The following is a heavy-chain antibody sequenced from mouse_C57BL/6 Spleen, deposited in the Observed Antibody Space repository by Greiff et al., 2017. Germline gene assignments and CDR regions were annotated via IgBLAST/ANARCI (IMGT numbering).Heavy chain of an antibody. D-gene: IGHD3-2*02. V-gene: IGHV1-4*01. J-gene: IGHJ2*01. CDR2: INPSSGYT. CDR1: GYTFTSYT. CDR3: ARSGLDFDY. Sequence: VMLVESGAELARPGASVKMSCKASGYTFTSYTMHWVKQRPGQGLEWIGYINPSSGYTKYNQKFKDKATLTADKSSSTAYMQLSSLTSEDSAVYYCARSGLDFDYWGQGTTLTVSS.